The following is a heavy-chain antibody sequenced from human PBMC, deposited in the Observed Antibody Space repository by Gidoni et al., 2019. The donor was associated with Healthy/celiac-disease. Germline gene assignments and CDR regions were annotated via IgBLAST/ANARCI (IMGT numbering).Heavy chain of an antibody. Sequence: QLQLQESGPGLVKPSETLSHTCTVSGDSISSSSYYWGSTRQPPGKGLEWIGSIYYSGSTYYSPSLRSRVTISVDTSKNQFSLKRSSVTAADTAVYYCTWAGTIECFDIWGQGTMVTVSS. D-gene: IGHD1-1*01. V-gene: IGHV4-39*01. J-gene: IGHJ3*02. CDR2: IYYSGST. CDR1: GDSISSSSYY. CDR3: TWAGTIECFDI.